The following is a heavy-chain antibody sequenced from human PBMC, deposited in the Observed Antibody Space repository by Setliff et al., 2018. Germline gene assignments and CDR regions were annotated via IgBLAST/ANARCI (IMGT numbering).Heavy chain of an antibody. CDR3: ARDVFPYHYEGAFDI. D-gene: IGHD3-22*01. J-gene: IGHJ3*02. Sequence: VASVKVSCKASGFTFTSSAVQWVRQARGQRLEWIGWIVVGSGNINYAQKFQERLTITRDMSTSTAYMELSSLRSEDTAVYYRARDVFPYHYEGAFDIWGQGTMVTVSS. CDR1: GFTFTSSA. V-gene: IGHV1-58*01. CDR2: IVVGSGNI.